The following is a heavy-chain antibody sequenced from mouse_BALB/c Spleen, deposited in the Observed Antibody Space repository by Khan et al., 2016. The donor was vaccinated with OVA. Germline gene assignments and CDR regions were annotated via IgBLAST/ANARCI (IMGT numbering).Heavy chain of an antibody. J-gene: IGHJ2*01. D-gene: IGHD1-2*01. CDR1: GYSFTSYYG. V-gene: IGHV3-2*02. Sequence: EVQLQESGPGLVKPSQSLYLTCTATGYSFTSYYGCNLNRKLPGNKLEMMGNITYSGSTNYNPSFKSRISITLDTSKNQSFLQLNSVTTEDTATYYCGRTARIKYWGQGTTLTVSS. CDR2: ITYSGST. CDR3: GRTARIKY.